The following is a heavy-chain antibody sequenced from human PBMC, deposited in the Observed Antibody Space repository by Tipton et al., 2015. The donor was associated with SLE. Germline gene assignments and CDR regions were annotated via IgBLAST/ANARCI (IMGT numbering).Heavy chain of an antibody. CDR3: ARDRNGMDV. V-gene: IGHV3-66*01. CDR1: GFTFSSYW. CDR2: IYSAGST. J-gene: IGHJ6*02. Sequence: SLRLSCAVSGFTFSSYWMDWVRQAPGKGLEWVSIIYSAGSTYYADSVKGRFTISRDNSKNTLYLQMNSLRLEDTAVYYCARDRNGMDVWGQGTTVTVSS.